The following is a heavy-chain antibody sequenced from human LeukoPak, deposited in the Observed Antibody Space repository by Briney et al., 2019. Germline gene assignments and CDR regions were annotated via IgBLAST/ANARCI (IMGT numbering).Heavy chain of an antibody. CDR3: ARGRYYYYYGLDV. J-gene: IGHJ6*02. CDR2: IWYTGST. Sequence: PSETLSLTCNVSGVSISSYYWSWIRQSPGKGLEWIGYIWYTGSTKYNPSLKSRVTISIDTSKNQFSLKLNSVTAADTAVYHCARGRYYYYYGLDVWGQGTTVTVSS. CDR1: GVSISSYY. V-gene: IGHV4-59*01.